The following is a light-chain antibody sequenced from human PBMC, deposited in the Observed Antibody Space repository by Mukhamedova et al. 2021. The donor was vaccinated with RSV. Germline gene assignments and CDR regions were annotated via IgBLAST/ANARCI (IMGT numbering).Light chain of an antibody. CDR3: QQYYSTPYT. V-gene: IGKV4-1*01. CDR1: QSVLYSSNNQNY. CDR2: WAS. J-gene: IGKJ2*01. Sequence: SQSVLYSSNNQNYLAWYQQKPGQPPKLLIYWASTRESGVPDRFSGSGSGTDFALTISSLQAEDVAVYYCQQYYSTPYTFGQGTKL.